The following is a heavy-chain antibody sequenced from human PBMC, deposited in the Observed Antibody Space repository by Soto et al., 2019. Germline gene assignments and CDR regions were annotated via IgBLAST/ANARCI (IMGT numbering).Heavy chain of an antibody. J-gene: IGHJ4*02. CDR1: GYTFTTYA. V-gene: IGHV1-3*01. Sequence: ASVKVSCKASGYTFTTYAIHWVRQAPGQRLEWMAWINAGKGNTKYSQNFQGRVTVTRDTSASTAYMELNSLRSEDTAVYYCARAGDDCSTTTCYVIDYWGQGSLVTVSS. CDR2: INAGKGNT. CDR3: ARAGDDCSTTTCYVIDY. D-gene: IGHD2-2*01.